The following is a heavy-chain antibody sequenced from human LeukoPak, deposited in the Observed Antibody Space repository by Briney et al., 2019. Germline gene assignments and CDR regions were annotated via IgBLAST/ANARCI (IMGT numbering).Heavy chain of an antibody. V-gene: IGHV4-34*01. CDR3: ARGRTAQPGYNWFDP. Sequence: TSETLSLTCAVYGGSFSGYYWSWIRQPPGKGLEWIGEINHSGSTNYNPSLKSRVTISVDTSKNQFSLKLSSVTAADTAVYYCARGRTAQPGYNWFDPWGQGTLVTVSS. CDR2: INHSGST. D-gene: IGHD1-14*01. J-gene: IGHJ5*02. CDR1: GGSFSGYY.